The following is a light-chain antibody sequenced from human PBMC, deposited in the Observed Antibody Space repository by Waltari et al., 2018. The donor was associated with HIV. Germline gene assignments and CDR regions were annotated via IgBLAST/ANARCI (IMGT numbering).Light chain of an antibody. CDR3: CSYEGSYDFVVV. Sequence: QSALTQPRSVSGSLGQSVTTSCTVISSDVGGYNYVSWYQQHPGTAPQLFIFDVTKRPSGVPARFAGSKSCGTTSLTISSLQSDDEAAYYCCSYEGSYDFVVVFGGGTKLTVL. J-gene: IGLJ2*01. CDR2: DVT. V-gene: IGLV2-11*01. CDR1: SSDVGGYNY.